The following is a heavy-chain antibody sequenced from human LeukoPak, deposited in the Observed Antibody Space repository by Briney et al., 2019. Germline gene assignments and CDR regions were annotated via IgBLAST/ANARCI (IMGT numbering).Heavy chain of an antibody. D-gene: IGHD6-13*01. CDR3: ARRAIAKDAFDI. CDR1: GGSFSGYY. V-gene: IGHV4-34*01. J-gene: IGHJ3*02. CDR2: INHSGST. Sequence: PSETLSLTCAVYGGSFSGYYWSWIRQPPGKGLEWIGEINHSGSTNYNPSLKSRVTISVDTSKNQFSLKLSSVTAADTAVYYCARRAIAKDAFDIWGQGTMVTVSS.